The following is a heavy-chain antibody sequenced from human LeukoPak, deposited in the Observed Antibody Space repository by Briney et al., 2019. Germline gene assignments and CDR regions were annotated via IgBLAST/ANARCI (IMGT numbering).Heavy chain of an antibody. J-gene: IGHJ4*02. CDR2: IYSGGKT. D-gene: IGHD2-21*02. Sequence: GGSLRLSCAASGFTVTSNYISWVRQAPGKGLEWVSVIYSGGKTFYADSVKGRFTISRHNSNNTLYLQMNSLRAEDTAVYYCATLGSIVWGRNGTASSLWGQGTLVTVSS. CDR3: ATLGSIVWGRNGTASSL. CDR1: GFTVTSNY. V-gene: IGHV3-53*04.